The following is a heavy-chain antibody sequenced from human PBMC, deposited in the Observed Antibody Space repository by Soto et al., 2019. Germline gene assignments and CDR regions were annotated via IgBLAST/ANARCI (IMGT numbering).Heavy chain of an antibody. CDR2: INHSGST. D-gene: IGHD5-18*01. Sequence: PSETLSLTCAVYGGSFSGYYWSWIRQPPGKGLEWIGEINHSGSTNYNPSLKSRVTISVDTSKNQFSLKLSSVTAADTAVYYCAGGGGGYSYGNYYYYPMDAWGKGTTVT. J-gene: IGHJ6*03. CDR3: AGGGGGYSYGNYYYYPMDA. CDR1: GGSFSGYY. V-gene: IGHV4-34*01.